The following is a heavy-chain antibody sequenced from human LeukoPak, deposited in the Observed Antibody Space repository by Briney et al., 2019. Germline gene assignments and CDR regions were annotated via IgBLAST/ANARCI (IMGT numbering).Heavy chain of an antibody. D-gene: IGHD3-16*01. V-gene: IGHV3-23*01. CDR2: IRGGGAGA. CDR3: AKCAESYGNDAFDM. Sequence: GGSLRLSCAASEFTFSSFATGWVRQAPGKGLEWVSYIRGGGAGALYADSVKGRFTISRDNSKSTMYLQMNSLRVEDTAVYYCAKCAESYGNDAFDMWGPRTMVTVSS. CDR1: EFTFSSFA. J-gene: IGHJ3*02.